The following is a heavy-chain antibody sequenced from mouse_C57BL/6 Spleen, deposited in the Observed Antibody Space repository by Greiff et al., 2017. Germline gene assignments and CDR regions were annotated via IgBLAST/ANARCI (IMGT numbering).Heavy chain of an antibody. J-gene: IGHJ4*01. V-gene: IGHV5-17*01. Sequence: DVKLEESGGGLVKPGGSLKLSCAASGFTFSDYGMHWVRQAPEKGLEWVAYISSGGSNIYYADTVKGRITISRDNAKNTLFRQMTSLRSEDTAMYYCARKVGSLYAMDDWGQGTSVTGSS. CDR2: ISSGGSNI. D-gene: IGHD1-1*01. CDR3: ARKVGSLYAMDD. CDR1: GFTFSDYG.